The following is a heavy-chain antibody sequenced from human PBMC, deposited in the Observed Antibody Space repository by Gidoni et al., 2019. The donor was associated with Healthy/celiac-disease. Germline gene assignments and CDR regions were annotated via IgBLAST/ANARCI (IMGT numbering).Heavy chain of an antibody. Sequence: LSCAASGFTFSSYEMTWVRQAPGKGLEWVSYISSSGSTIYDEDPVKGRFTISRDNAKNSLYLQMNSLRAEDTAVYYCARLGRSENDAFDIWGQGTMVTVSS. CDR1: GFTFSSYE. V-gene: IGHV3-48*03. CDR3: ARLGRSENDAFDI. CDR2: ISSSGSTI. J-gene: IGHJ3*02.